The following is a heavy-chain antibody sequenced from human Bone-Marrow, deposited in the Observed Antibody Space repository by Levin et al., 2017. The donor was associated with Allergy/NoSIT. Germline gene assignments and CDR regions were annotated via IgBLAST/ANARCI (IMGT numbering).Heavy chain of an antibody. CDR2: VYGSGST. V-gene: IGHV4-4*07. J-gene: IGHJ4*02. D-gene: IGHD3-10*01. Sequence: RSGGSLRLSCTVSGTSISSYYWSWIRQPAGRGLEWIGRVYGSGSTEYNPSLKSRVTMSLDTSKNQFSLRLNSVTAADTAMYFCARGQSSGATYFNSWGQGTLVTVSS. CDR1: GTSISSYY. CDR3: ARGQSSGATYFNS.